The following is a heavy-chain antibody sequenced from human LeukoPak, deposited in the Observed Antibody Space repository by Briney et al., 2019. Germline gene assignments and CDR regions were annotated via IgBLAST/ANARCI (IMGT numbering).Heavy chain of an antibody. Sequence: SETLSLTCTVSGGSVTSYYWSWIRQPPGKGLEWIGYIYYSGSTNYNPSLKSRVTISVDTSTSTVYMELSSLRSEDTAVYYCAKGYCSSTSCYEYFQHWGQGTLVTVSS. CDR2: IYYSGST. CDR1: GGSVTSYY. J-gene: IGHJ1*01. D-gene: IGHD2-2*01. CDR3: AKGYCSSTSCYEYFQH. V-gene: IGHV4-59*02.